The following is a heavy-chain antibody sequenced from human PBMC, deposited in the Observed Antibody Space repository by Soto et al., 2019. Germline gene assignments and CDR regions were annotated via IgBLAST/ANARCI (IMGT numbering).Heavy chain of an antibody. CDR3: ARDSITIFGMVIARPMGV. Sequence: GGSLRLSCAASGFTFSSYGMHWVRQAPGKGLEWVAVIWYDGSNKYYADFVKGRFTISRDNSKNTLYLQMNSLRAEDTAVYDCARDSITIFGMVIARPMGVWGQVTTVAVSS. CDR1: GFTFSSYG. J-gene: IGHJ6*02. D-gene: IGHD3-3*01. V-gene: IGHV3-33*01. CDR2: IWYDGSNK.